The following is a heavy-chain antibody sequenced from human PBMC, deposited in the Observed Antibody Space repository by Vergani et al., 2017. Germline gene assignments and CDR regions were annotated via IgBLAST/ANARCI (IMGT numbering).Heavy chain of an antibody. D-gene: IGHD3-3*01. CDR2: ISSSSSTI. V-gene: IGHV3-48*04. CDR3: ARDPGQEVIFGVVIKDSTIDY. Sequence: EVQLVESGGGLVQPGGSLRLSCAASGFTFSSYSMNWVRQAPGKGLEWVSYISSSSSTIYYADSVKGRFTISRDNAKNSLYLQMNILRAEDTAVYYCARDPGQEVIFGVVIKDSTIDYWGQGTLVTVSS. J-gene: IGHJ4*02. CDR1: GFTFSSYS.